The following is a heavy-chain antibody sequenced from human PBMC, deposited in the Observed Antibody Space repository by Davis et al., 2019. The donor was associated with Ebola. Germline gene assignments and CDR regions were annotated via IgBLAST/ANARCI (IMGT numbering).Heavy chain of an antibody. CDR1: GFTFSAYY. V-gene: IGHV3-11*04. Sequence: GESLKISCAASGFTFSAYYMSWIRQAPGKGLEWVSSISSSGSTIYYADSVQGRFTISRDNSKKTLSLQMNSLRVEDTAVYYCARDREVGDDFCYGMDVWGQGTTVTVSS. CDR2: ISSSGSTI. CDR3: ARDREVGDDFCYGMDV. J-gene: IGHJ6*02. D-gene: IGHD3-3*01.